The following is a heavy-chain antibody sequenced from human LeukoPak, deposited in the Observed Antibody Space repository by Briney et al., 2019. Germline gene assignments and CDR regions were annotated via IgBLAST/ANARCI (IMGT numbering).Heavy chain of an antibody. CDR1: GFSGFSFSYYG. Sequence: GGSLRLSCAASGFSGFSFSYYGLNWVRQAPGKGLEWVSGLSNSGNSTYYADSVKGRFTISRDNAKNMLSLQMNSLRAEDTAVYYCARMVGVPNHDPDAFDIWGQGTMVTVSS. D-gene: IGHD1-26*01. CDR2: LSNSGNST. V-gene: IGHV3-23*01. CDR3: ARMVGVPNHDPDAFDI. J-gene: IGHJ3*02.